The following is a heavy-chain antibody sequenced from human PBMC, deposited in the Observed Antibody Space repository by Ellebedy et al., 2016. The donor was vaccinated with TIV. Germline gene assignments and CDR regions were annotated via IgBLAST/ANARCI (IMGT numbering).Heavy chain of an antibody. J-gene: IGHJ6*03. V-gene: IGHV4-59*01. CDR1: GGSFSGYY. CDR3: ARVSEQFENYYYYMDV. D-gene: IGHD6-6*01. Sequence: SETLSLTXAVYGGSFSGYYWSWIRQPPGEGLEWIGYIYYSGSTTYNPSLKSRVTISVDTSKNQFSLKLSSVTAADTAMYYCARVSEQFENYYYYMDVWGKGTTVTVSS. CDR2: IYYSGST.